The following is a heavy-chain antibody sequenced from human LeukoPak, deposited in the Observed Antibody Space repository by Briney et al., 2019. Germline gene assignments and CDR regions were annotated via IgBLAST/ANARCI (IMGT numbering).Heavy chain of an antibody. CDR3: ARDSSGYPWGWFDP. CDR1: GGSISSYY. V-gene: IGHV4-4*07. J-gene: IGHJ5*02. Sequence: SETLSLTCTVSGGSISSYYWSWIRQPAGKGLEWIGRIYTSGSTNYNPSLKSRVTMSVDTSKSQFSLKLSSVTAADTAVYYCARDSSGYPWGWFDPWGQGTLVTVSS. CDR2: IYTSGST. D-gene: IGHD3-22*01.